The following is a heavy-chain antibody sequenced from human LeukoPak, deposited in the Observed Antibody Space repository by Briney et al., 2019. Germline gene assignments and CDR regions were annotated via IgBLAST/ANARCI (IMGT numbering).Heavy chain of an antibody. CDR1: GFSFYSAW. V-gene: IGHV3-15*01. D-gene: IGHD3-3*01. CDR2: IKSKIDGGTT. Sequence: KTGGSLRFSCATSGFSFYSAWLSWVRQAPGKGLEYVGRIKSKIDGGTTDFVAPVKGRFTISRDDSQNTLYLQMNSLRAEDTAVYFCAKTHYPNFWNGYYYFDYWGQGALVTVSS. J-gene: IGHJ4*02. CDR3: AKTHYPNFWNGYYYFDY.